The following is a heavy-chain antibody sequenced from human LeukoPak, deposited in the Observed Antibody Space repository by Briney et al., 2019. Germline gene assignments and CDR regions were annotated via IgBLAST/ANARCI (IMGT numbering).Heavy chain of an antibody. V-gene: IGHV1-69*13. Sequence: SVKVSCKASGGTFSSYAISWLRQAPGQGLEWMGGIIPIFGTANYAQKFQGRVTITADESTSTAYMELSSLRSEDTAVYYCARDRLMVRGVIDYWGQGTLVTVSS. CDR1: GGTFSSYA. J-gene: IGHJ4*02. D-gene: IGHD3-10*01. CDR3: ARDRLMVRGVIDY. CDR2: IIPIFGTA.